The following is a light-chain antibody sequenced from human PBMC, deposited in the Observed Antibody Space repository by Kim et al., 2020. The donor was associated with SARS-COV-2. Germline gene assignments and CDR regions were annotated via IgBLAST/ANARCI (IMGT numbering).Light chain of an antibody. Sequence: SSSPGERTTLTCRASQRINIFLAWYQQKPGQPPRLLIYDASNRATGIPARFIGSGSGTDFNLTISSLEPEDSAVYYCHQRSNWLTFGGGTKVDIK. CDR1: QRINIF. CDR2: DAS. V-gene: IGKV3-11*01. J-gene: IGKJ4*01. CDR3: HQRSNWLT.